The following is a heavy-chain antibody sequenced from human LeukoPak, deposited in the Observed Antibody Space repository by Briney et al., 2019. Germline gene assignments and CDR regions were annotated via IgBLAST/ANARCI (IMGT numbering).Heavy chain of an antibody. CDR3: ARDPPQPLPSKGYYYYGMDV. V-gene: IGHV3-30-3*01. D-gene: IGHD2-2*01. Sequence: GRSLRLSCAASGFTFSSYAMHWVRQAPGKGLEWVAVISYDGSNKYYADSVKGRFTISRDNSKNTLYLQMNSLRAEDTAVYYCARDPPQPLPSKGYYYYGMDVWGQGTTVTVSS. J-gene: IGHJ6*02. CDR1: GFTFSSYA. CDR2: ISYDGSNK.